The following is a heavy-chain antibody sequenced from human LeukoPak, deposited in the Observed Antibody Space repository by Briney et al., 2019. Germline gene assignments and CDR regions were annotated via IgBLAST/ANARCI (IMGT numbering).Heavy chain of an antibody. V-gene: IGHV1-46*03. J-gene: IGHJ3*02. Sequence: ASVKVSCKASGYTFTGYYMHWVRQAPGQGLDLMGIINPSGGSTTYAQKFHGRVTMTRDTSTSTVYMELSNLRSEDTAVYYCARGRLWEVLDAFDMWGQGTMVTVSS. CDR2: INPSGGST. CDR3: ARGRLWEVLDAFDM. D-gene: IGHD1-26*01. CDR1: GYTFTGYY.